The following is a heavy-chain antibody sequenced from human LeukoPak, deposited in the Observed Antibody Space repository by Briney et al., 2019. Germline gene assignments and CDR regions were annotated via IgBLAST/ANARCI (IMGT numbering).Heavy chain of an antibody. CDR1: GYSFPTYW. Sequence: GESLKISCKGSGYSFPTYWIAWVRQMPGKGLEWMGIIYAGDSDTRYSPSFQGQVTISADKSISTAYLQWSSLKASDTAMYYCARTYYYDSSGYNWDAFDMWGQGTMVTVSS. CDR3: ARTYYYDSSGYNWDAFDM. D-gene: IGHD3-22*01. V-gene: IGHV5-51*01. J-gene: IGHJ3*02. CDR2: IYAGDSDT.